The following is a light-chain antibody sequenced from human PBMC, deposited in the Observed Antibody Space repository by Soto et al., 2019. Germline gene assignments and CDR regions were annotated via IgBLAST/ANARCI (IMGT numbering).Light chain of an antibody. Sequence: QSALTQPATVSGSPGQSITISCTGTSSDVGGYNYVSWYQQHPGKAPKLMIYEVSNRPSGVSNRFSGSKSGNTASLTISGLQADDEADYYCSSYTGSSTLDFGTGTKLTVL. CDR2: EVS. CDR3: SSYTGSSTLD. CDR1: SSDVGGYNY. V-gene: IGLV2-14*01. J-gene: IGLJ1*01.